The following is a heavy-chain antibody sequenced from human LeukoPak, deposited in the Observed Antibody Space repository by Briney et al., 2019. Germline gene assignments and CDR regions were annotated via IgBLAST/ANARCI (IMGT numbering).Heavy chain of an antibody. J-gene: IGHJ4*02. CDR2: INHSGST. V-gene: IGHV4-34*01. CDR1: GGSFSGYY. CDR3: ARDRPRGYSGYEGFDY. D-gene: IGHD5-12*01. Sequence: SETLSLTCAVYGGSFSGYYWSWIRQPPGKGLEWIGEINHSGSTNYNPSLKSRVTISVDTSKNQFSLKLSSVTAADTAVYYCARDRPRGYSGYEGFDYWGQGTLVTVSS.